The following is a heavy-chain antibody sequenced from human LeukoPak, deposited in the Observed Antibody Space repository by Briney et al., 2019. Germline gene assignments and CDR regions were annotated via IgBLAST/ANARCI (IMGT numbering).Heavy chain of an antibody. CDR2: IIPILGIA. Sequence: SVTVSCKASGYTFTSYGISWVRHAPGQGLEWMGRIIPILGIANYAQKFQGRVTITADKSTSTAYMELSSLRSEDTAVYYCARAPTHYSSSSDFDYWGQGTLVTVSS. D-gene: IGHD6-6*01. V-gene: IGHV1-69*10. CDR3: ARAPTHYSSSSDFDY. J-gene: IGHJ4*02. CDR1: GYTFTSYG.